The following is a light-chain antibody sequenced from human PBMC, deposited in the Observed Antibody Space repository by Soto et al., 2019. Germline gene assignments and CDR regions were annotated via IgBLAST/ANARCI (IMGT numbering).Light chain of an antibody. J-gene: IGKJ1*01. CDR3: QQSCGTPRT. CDR2: AAS. CDR1: QSISSY. Sequence: RQMTQYTSSLSASVRDRFIITYRASQSISSYLDWYQQKPGRAPRVLIYAASSLRSGVPSRFSGSGSGTDFTLTISSLQPEDFAAYYCQQSCGTPRTFGQGTKVDIK. V-gene: IGKV1-39*01.